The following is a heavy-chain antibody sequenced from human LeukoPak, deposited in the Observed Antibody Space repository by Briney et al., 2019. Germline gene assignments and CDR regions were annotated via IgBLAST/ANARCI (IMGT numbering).Heavy chain of an antibody. Sequence: GGSLRLSCAASGFTFSSYVMSWVRQAPGKGLEWVSAISGSGGSTYYADSVKGRFTISRDNSKNTLYLQMNSLRAEDTAVYYCAKGPHDSSGSDYWGQGTLVTVSS. CDR3: AKGPHDSSGSDY. V-gene: IGHV3-23*01. J-gene: IGHJ4*02. CDR1: GFTFSSYV. CDR2: ISGSGGST. D-gene: IGHD3-22*01.